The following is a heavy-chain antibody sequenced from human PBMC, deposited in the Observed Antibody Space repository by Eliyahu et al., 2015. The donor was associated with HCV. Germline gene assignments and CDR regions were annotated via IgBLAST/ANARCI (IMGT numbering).Heavy chain of an antibody. Sequence: EAQLVESGGGLVQPGGSLRLXCEASGFTFRIFXMRWVRQAPGKGLESVANIKEDGTQTYYVDSVKGRFTISRDNAKNSLFLQMNNLRVEDTAVYYCVRASRSMAGPEWGQGTLVTVSS. CDR3: VRASRSMAGPE. D-gene: IGHD6-19*01. V-gene: IGHV3-7*04. CDR2: IKEDGTQT. CDR1: GFTFRIFX. J-gene: IGHJ1*01.